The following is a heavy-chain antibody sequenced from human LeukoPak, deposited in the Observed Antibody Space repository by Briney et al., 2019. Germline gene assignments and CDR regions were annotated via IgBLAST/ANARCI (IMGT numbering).Heavy chain of an antibody. D-gene: IGHD3-22*01. J-gene: IGHJ3*02. CDR2: ISSSGSTI. CDR3: ARDYYDSSGSGAFDI. CDR1: GFTFSDYC. Sequence: GGSLRLSCAASGFTFSDYCMSWIRQAPGKGLEWVSYISSSGSTIYYADSVKGRFTISRDNAKNSLYLQMNSLRAEDTAVYYCARDYYDSSGSGAFDIWGQGTMVTVSS. V-gene: IGHV3-11*01.